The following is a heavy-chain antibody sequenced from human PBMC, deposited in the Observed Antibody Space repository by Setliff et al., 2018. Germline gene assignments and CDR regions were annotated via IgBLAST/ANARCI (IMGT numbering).Heavy chain of an antibody. J-gene: IGHJ4*02. V-gene: IGHV4-31*03. Sequence: SETLSLTCTVSGGSISSSSYYWGWIRQHPGKGLEWIGYIYYSGSTYYNPSLKSRVTISVDTSKNQFSLKLSSVTAADTAVYYCVRGGYSRGPPVYYFDYWDQGTLVTVSS. CDR3: VRGGYSRGPPVYYFDY. CDR1: GGSISSSSYY. D-gene: IGHD5-12*01. CDR2: IYYSGST.